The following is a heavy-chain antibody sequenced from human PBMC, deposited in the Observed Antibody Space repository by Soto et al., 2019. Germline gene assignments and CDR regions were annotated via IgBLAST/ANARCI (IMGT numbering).Heavy chain of an antibody. V-gene: IGHV1-69*01. J-gene: IGHJ6*02. Sequence: QVQLVQSGAEVKKPGSSVKVSCKASGGTFSSYAISWVRQAPGQGLEWMGGIIPIFGTANYAQKFQGRVTITADEYTSTAHMGLRSLRSEDTAVDYCARSFGGTREYYGMDVWGQGTTVTVSS. CDR3: ARSFGGTREYYGMDV. D-gene: IGHD3-16*01. CDR2: IIPIFGTA. CDR1: GGTFSSYA.